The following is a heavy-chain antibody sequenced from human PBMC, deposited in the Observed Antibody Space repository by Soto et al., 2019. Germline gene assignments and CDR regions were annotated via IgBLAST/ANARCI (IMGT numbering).Heavy chain of an antibody. V-gene: IGHV6-1*01. J-gene: IGHJ4*02. CDR1: GDSVSSNSAA. D-gene: IGHD3-10*01. CDR3: ARELDGEGWFDY. Sequence: QVQLQQSGPGLVKPSQTLSLTCAISGDSVSSNSAAWNWIRQSPSRGLEWLGRTYYRSKWYNDYALSVKSRITINPYTSQNHFSLQMNSVTPEDTAVYYWARELDGEGWFDYWGQGTLVTVSS. CDR2: TYYRSKWYN.